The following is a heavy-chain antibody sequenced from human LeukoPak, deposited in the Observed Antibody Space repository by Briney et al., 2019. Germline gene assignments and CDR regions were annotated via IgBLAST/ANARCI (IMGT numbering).Heavy chain of an antibody. Sequence: PSETLSLTCAVYGGSFSGYYWSWIRQPPGKGLEWIGEINHSGSTNYNPSLKSRVTISVDTSKNQFSLKLSSVPAADTAVYYCARGDYYDSSGLFDYWGQGTLVTVSS. CDR3: ARGDYYDSSGLFDY. J-gene: IGHJ4*02. V-gene: IGHV4-34*01. D-gene: IGHD3-22*01. CDR1: GGSFSGYY. CDR2: INHSGST.